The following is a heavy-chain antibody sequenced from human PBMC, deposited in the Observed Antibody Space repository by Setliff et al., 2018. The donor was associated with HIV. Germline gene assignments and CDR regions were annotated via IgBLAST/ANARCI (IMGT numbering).Heavy chain of an antibody. Sequence: SETLSLTCTVSGGSISSYYWSWIRQPPGKGLEWIGYIYYSGTTNYNPSLKSRVTMSVDTSKNQFSLRLSSVTAADTAVYYCVRRRCSAASCPDNSWNWLDPWGQGTLVTVSS. V-gene: IGHV4-59*08. CDR3: VRRRCSAASCPDNSWNWLDP. D-gene: IGHD2-15*01. CDR1: GGSISSYY. J-gene: IGHJ5*02. CDR2: IYYSGTT.